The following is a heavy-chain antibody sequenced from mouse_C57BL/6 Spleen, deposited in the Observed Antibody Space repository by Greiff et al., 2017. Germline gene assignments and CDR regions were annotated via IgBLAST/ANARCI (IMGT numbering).Heavy chain of an antibody. CDR3: ARAIYYDYDDAWFAY. CDR1: GYTFTSYW. CDR2: IYPGSGST. V-gene: IGHV1-55*01. D-gene: IGHD2-4*01. Sequence: QVQLQQPGAELVKPGASVKMSCKASGYTFTSYWITWVKQRPGQGLEWIGDIYPGSGSTNYNEKFKSKATLSVDTSSSTAYMQLSSLTSEDSAVYYCARAIYYDYDDAWFAYWGQGTLVTVSA. J-gene: IGHJ3*01.